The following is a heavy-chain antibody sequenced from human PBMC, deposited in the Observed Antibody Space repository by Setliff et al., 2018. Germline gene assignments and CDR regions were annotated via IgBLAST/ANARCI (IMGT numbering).Heavy chain of an antibody. D-gene: IGHD2-8*01. CDR2: ISAYNGMT. Sequence: ASVKVSCKASGYSFSESIVSWVRQAPGLGLEWMGWISAYNGMTHSAQNFQGRVTLTTGTSTNMGYLEVRGLTSDDTAVYYCSRLVRYCSKTTCQTASGAELWGQGTLVTVSS. J-gene: IGHJ4*02. CDR3: SRLVRYCSKTTCQTASGAEL. V-gene: IGHV1-18*01. CDR1: GYSFSESI.